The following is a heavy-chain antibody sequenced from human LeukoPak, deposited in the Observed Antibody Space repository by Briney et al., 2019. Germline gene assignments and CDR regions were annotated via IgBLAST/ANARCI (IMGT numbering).Heavy chain of an antibody. J-gene: IGHJ4*02. CDR3: AKEQRIRHCSEGVCMEGYYFDY. Sequence: PWGSLRLSCTGSGFPFNMFAMNWVRQAPGQGLEWVSGLSCGGETRKYADSVKGRFTVSRDASKNMVFLQMNDLRPEDTAVYYCAKEQRIRHCSEGVCMEGYYFDYWGQGSLVTVSS. D-gene: IGHD2-8*01. CDR2: LSCGGETR. CDR1: GFPFNMFA. V-gene: IGHV3-23*01.